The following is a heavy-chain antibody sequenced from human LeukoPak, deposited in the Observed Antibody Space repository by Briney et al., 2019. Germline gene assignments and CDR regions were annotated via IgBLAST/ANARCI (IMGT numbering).Heavy chain of an antibody. J-gene: IGHJ6*02. V-gene: IGHV4-30-4*01. CDR2: IYYSGST. CDR3: ARDRGGDSSGYDYYYYGMDV. CDR1: GGSISSGDYY. Sequence: SETLSLTCTVSGGSISSGDYYWSWIRQPPGKGLEWIGYIYYSGSTYYNPSLKSRVTISVDTSKNQFSLKLSSVTAADTAVYYCARDRGGDSSGYDYYYYGMDVWGQGTTVTVSS. D-gene: IGHD3-22*01.